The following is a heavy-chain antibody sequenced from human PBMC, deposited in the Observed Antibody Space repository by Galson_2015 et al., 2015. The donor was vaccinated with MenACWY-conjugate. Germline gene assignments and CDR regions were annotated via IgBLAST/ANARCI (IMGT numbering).Heavy chain of an antibody. Sequence: SLRLSCAASGFTFSRYGMHWGRQAPGKGLEGVAGISPDGNNKNYADNVEGRVIISRDNFKNTLYLQVNSLRDEDTAVYYCEKDKWVGINTGTHDSDMWGQGTMVTVSS. D-gene: IGHD1-26*01. CDR2: ISPDGNNK. CDR3: EKDKWVGINTGTHDSDM. V-gene: IGHV3-30*18. J-gene: IGHJ3*02. CDR1: GFTFSRYG.